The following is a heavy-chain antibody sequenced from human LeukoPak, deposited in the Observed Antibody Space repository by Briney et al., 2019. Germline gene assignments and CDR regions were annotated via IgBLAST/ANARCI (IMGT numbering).Heavy chain of an antibody. D-gene: IGHD3-10*01. CDR1: GFTFSSYS. CDR2: ISSSSSYI. Sequence: GGSLRLSCAASGFTFSSYSMTWVRQAPGKGLEWVSSISSSSSYIYYADSVKGRFTISRDNAKNSLYLQMNSLRAEDTAVYYCARLSRGPRERPAGMVRGVTLYYFDCWGQGTLVTVSS. V-gene: IGHV3-21*01. CDR3: ARLSRGPRERPAGMVRGVTLYYFDC. J-gene: IGHJ4*02.